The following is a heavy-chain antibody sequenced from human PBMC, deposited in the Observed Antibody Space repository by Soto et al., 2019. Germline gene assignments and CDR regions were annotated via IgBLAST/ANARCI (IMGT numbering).Heavy chain of an antibody. D-gene: IGHD5-18*01. V-gene: IGHV4-59*01. Sequence: QVQLQESGPGLVKPSETLSLTCTVSGGSISSYYWSWIRQPPGKGLEWIGSIYYSGSTNYNPSLKSRVTISVDTSKNQFSLKLSSVTAADTAVYYCARDRGYSYGYHYYYYGMDVWGQGTTVTVSS. CDR2: IYYSGST. CDR1: GGSISSYY. J-gene: IGHJ6*02. CDR3: ARDRGYSYGYHYYYYGMDV.